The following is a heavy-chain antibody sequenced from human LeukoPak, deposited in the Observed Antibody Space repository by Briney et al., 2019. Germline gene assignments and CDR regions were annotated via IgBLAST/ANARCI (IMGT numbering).Heavy chain of an antibody. V-gene: IGHV1-46*01. D-gene: IGHD6-13*01. J-gene: IGHJ6*03. CDR2: INPSGGST. CDR3: ARAPSAGIQYYYYMDV. Sequence: ASVKASCKASGYTFTSYYMHWVRQAPGQGLEWMGIINPSGGSTSYAQKFQGRVTMTRDMSTSTVYMELSSLRSEDTAVYYCARAPSAGIQYYYYMDVWGKGTTVTVSS. CDR1: GYTFTSYY.